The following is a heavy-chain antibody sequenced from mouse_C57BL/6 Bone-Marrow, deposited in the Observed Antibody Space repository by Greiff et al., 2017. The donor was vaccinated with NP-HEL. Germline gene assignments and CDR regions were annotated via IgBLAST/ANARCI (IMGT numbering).Heavy chain of an antibody. J-gene: IGHJ1*03. CDR2: ILPSIGRT. Sequence: VKLQESGSELRSPGSSVKLSCKDFDSEVFPIAYMSWVRQKPGHGFEWIGGILPSIGRTIYGEKFEDKATLDADTLSNTAYLELNSLTSEDSAIYYCARQDSNYPYWYFDVWGTGTTVTVSS. V-gene: IGHV15-2*01. CDR3: ARQDSNYPYWYFDV. CDR1: DSEVFPIAY. D-gene: IGHD2-5*01.